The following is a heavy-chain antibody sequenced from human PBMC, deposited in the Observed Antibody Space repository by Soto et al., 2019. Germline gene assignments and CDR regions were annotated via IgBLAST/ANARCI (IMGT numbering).Heavy chain of an antibody. CDR3: AREGGGGTIAFDY. V-gene: IGHV4-59*01. D-gene: IGHD2-21*01. J-gene: IGHJ4*02. CDR1: AGSITSYY. CDR2: IYHSGHS. Sequence: SETLSLTCTVSAGSITSYYWSWIRQSPGKGLEWIGYIYHSGHSNYNPSLKGRVTMSVDTPKSQFSLKLLSMTAADTAVYYCAREGGGGTIAFDYWGQGTQVTVSS.